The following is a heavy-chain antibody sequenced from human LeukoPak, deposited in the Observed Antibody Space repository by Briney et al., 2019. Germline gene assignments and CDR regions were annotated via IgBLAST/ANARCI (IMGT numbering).Heavy chain of an antibody. CDR3: ARDPSIAVAGTTWYFDL. CDR1: GFTFSSYA. Sequence: GGSLRLSCAASGFTFSSYAMSWVRQAPGKGLEWVSSISSSSSYIYYADSVKGRFTISRDNAKNSLYLQMNSLRAEDTAVYYCARDPSIAVAGTTWYFDLWGRGTLVTVSS. CDR2: ISSSSSYI. D-gene: IGHD6-19*01. V-gene: IGHV3-21*01. J-gene: IGHJ2*01.